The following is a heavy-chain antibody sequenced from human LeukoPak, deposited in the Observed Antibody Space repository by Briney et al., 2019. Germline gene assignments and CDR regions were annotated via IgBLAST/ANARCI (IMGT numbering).Heavy chain of an antibody. V-gene: IGHV4-34*01. CDR1: GGSFSGYY. J-gene: IGHJ1*01. CDR3: ARGSRAFLRYFQH. Sequence: PSETLSLTCAVYGGSFSGYYWSWIRQPPGKGLEWIGEINHSGSTNYNPSLKSRVTISVDTSKNQFSLKLSSVTAADTAVYYCARGSRAFLRYFQHWGQGTLVTVSS. D-gene: IGHD6-6*01. CDR2: INHSGST.